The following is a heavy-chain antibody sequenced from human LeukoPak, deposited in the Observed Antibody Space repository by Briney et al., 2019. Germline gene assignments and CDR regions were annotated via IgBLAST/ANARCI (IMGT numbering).Heavy chain of an antibody. D-gene: IGHD6-13*01. J-gene: IGHJ2*01. CDR2: ISAYNGNT. CDR3: AREGYSSSWYGWYFDL. Sequence: ASVKVSCKASGYTFTSYGISWVRQAPGQGLEWMGWISAYNGNTNYAQKLQGRVTMTTDTSTSTAYMELRSLRSEDTAVYYCAREGYSSSWYGWYFDLWGRGTLVTVSS. CDR1: GYTFTSYG. V-gene: IGHV1-18*01.